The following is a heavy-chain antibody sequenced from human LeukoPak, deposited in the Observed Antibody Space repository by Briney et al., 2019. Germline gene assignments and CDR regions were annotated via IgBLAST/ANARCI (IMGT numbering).Heavy chain of an antibody. J-gene: IGHJ6*03. CDR2: ISNDGSNK. Sequence: SCKGSLYTVTGYYMHGVGQAPAKGREGVAGISNDGSNKYYAHSLKGRFTISRDNSKNTLYLQLNSLSAEDTAVYYFASESIAGYYYYMRVCDRGHTVPVT. D-gene: IGHD6-13*01. CDR3: ASESIAGYYYYMRV. CDR1: LYTVTGYY. V-gene: IGHV3-30*04.